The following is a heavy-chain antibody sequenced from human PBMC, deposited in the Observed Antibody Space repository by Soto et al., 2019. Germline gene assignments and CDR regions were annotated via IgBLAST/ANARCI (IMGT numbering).Heavy chain of an antibody. D-gene: IGHD4-17*01. V-gene: IGHV1-8*01. CDR1: GYTFTSYD. CDR2: MNPNSGNT. CDR3: TTVTLRGYYYGMDV. Sequence: QVQLVQSGAEVKKPGASVKVSCKASGYTFTSYDINWVRQATGQGLEWMGWMNPNSGNTGYAQKFQGRVTMTRNTSISTAYMELSSLRSEETAVYYCTTVTLRGYYYGMDVWGQGTTVTVSS. J-gene: IGHJ6*02.